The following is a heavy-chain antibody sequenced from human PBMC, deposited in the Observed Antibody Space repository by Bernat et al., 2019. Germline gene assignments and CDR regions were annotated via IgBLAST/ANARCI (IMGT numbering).Heavy chain of an antibody. CDR3: ARPYSGYDYDFDY. CDR2: IYYSGST. CDR1: GGSISSSSYY. V-gene: IGHV4-39*01. J-gene: IGHJ4*02. Sequence: QQQQVSGPGLVKPSETLSLTCTVSGGSISSSSYYWGWIRQPPGKGLEWIGSIYYSGSTYYNPSLKSRVTISVDTSKNQFSLKLSSVTAADTAVYYCARPYSGYDYDFDYWGQGTLVTVSS. D-gene: IGHD5-12*01.